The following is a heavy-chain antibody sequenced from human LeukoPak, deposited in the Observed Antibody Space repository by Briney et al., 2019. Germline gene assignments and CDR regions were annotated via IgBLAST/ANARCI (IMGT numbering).Heavy chain of an antibody. CDR1: GFTFSSSA. CDR2: IKQDGSEK. J-gene: IGHJ6*02. Sequence: GGSLRLSCAASGFTFSSSAMSWVRQAPGKGLEWVANIKQDGSEKYYVDSVKGRFTISRDNAKNSLYLQMNSLRAEDTAVYYCGRAMDVWGQGTTVTVSS. CDR3: GRAMDV. V-gene: IGHV3-7*01.